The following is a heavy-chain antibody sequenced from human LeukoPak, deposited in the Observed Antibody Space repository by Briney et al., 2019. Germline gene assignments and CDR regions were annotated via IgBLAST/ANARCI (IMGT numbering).Heavy chain of an antibody. CDR1: GYIFTTYW. J-gene: IGHJ4*02. Sequence: GESLKIPCKVSGYIFTTYWIGWLRQMPGKGRKGMGIIYPDDSETRYSPSFQGQVTISADKSLSTAFLQWSSLKASDTAMYYCARHRFYSHGWPPFDYWGQGTLVTVSP. D-gene: IGHD6-19*01. CDR2: IYPDDSET. CDR3: ARHRFYSHGWPPFDY. V-gene: IGHV5-51*01.